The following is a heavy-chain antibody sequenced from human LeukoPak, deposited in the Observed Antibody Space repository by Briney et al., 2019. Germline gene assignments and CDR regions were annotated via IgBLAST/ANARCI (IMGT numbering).Heavy chain of an antibody. CDR1: GGSISIFY. Sequence: PSETLSLTCTVSGGSISIFYWSWIRQSPGKGLEWIGYISGTGSTNYNPSLKSRVAISLDTSRNQFSLNLSSVTAADTAVYFCARYSGGWPYYFDYWGQGTLVTVSS. J-gene: IGHJ4*02. CDR3: ARYSGGWPYYFDY. V-gene: IGHV4-59*08. CDR2: ISGTGST. D-gene: IGHD6-19*01.